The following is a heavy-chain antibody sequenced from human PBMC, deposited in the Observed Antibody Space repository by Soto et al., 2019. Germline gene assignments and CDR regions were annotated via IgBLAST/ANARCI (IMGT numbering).Heavy chain of an antibody. J-gene: IGHJ3*02. CDR3: ARGATATTARGAFDI. CDR1: AGSISSPGYY. CDR2: IFHTGST. Sequence: QVQLQESGPGLMKPSQTLSLTCSVSAGSISSPGYYWSWIRQHPGKGLEWLGYIFHTGSTDYNPSLKSRLTMSVDTSKNQFSLKLTSVTAAYTALYYCARGATATTARGAFDIWGQGTMVTVSS. D-gene: IGHD1-1*01. V-gene: IGHV4-31*03.